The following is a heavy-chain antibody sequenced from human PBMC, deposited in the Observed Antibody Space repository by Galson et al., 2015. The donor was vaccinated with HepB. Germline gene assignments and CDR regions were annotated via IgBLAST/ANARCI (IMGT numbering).Heavy chain of an antibody. V-gene: IGHV1-18*01. CDR1: GHTFTNYG. Sequence: SVKVSCKASGHTFTNYGITWVRQAPGQGLEWMGWISAYDGNTKYAQKVQGRVTMTTDTSTNTAYMDLRSLTFDDTAVYYCARDSYCGGDCYPGYTWLDPWGQGTLVTVSS. CDR2: ISAYDGNT. J-gene: IGHJ5*02. CDR3: ARDSYCGGDCYPGYTWLDP. D-gene: IGHD2-21*01.